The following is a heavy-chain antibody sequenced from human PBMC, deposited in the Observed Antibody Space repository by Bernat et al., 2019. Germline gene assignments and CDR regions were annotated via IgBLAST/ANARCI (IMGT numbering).Heavy chain of an antibody. CDR1: GFTFSSYW. V-gene: IGHV3-74*01. Sequence: EVQLVESGGGLVQPGGSLRLSCAASGFTFSSYWMHWVRQAPGKGLVWVSRINSDGSSTSYADSVKGRFTISRDNAKNTLYVGMNSLRAEDTAVYYCARPVGMATISFDYWGQGTLVTVSS. D-gene: IGHD5-24*01. CDR2: INSDGSST. J-gene: IGHJ4*02. CDR3: ARPVGMATISFDY.